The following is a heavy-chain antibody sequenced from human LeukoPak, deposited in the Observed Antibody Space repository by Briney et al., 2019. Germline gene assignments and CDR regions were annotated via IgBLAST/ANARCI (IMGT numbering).Heavy chain of an antibody. CDR3: VKATDDMVVMLATAFDI. V-gene: IGHV3-9*01. D-gene: IGHD2-15*01. Sequence: PGGSLRLSCAASGFTFDDYAMHWVRQLPGKGLEWVPGIGWNSGTIGYADSVKGRFTISRDNAKNSLYLQMNSLRAEDTALYYCVKATDDMVVMLATAFDIWGQGTMVTVSS. CDR2: IGWNSGTI. J-gene: IGHJ3*02. CDR1: GFTFDDYA.